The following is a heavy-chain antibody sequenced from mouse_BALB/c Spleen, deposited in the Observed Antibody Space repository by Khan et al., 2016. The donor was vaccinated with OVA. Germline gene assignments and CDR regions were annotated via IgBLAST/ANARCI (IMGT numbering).Heavy chain of an antibody. CDR3: TDPGGALEY. J-gene: IGHJ4*01. CDR2: IKSKSDNHAT. Sequence: EVKLEESGGGLVQPGGSMKLSCVASGFTFTSYWMSWVRQSPGKGLEWVAEIKSKSDNHATHYAVSVKGKFAISRDDSTTRLHLQMNNLKNEDTGLYYCTDPGGALEYGAQGTSATDSS. D-gene: IGHD3-2*02. V-gene: IGHV6-6*02. CDR1: GFTFTSYW.